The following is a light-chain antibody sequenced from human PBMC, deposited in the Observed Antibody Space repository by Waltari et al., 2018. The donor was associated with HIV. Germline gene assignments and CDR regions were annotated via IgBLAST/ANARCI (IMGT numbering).Light chain of an antibody. Sequence: DVVMTQTPLTLSVTPGQQAAIACKSSQSLPHSDGKTYLYWYLQKTGQPPQLLIYEVSNRFSGVPDRFSGSVSGTDFTLKISRVPAEDVGVYYCMQSIELPPGLTFGGGTKVEIK. J-gene: IGKJ4*01. CDR1: QSLPHSDGKTY. V-gene: IGKV2D-29*01. CDR2: EVS. CDR3: MQSIELPPGLT.